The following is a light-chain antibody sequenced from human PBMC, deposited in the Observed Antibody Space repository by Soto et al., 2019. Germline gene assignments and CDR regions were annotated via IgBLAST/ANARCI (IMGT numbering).Light chain of an antibody. CDR3: SSYSGSSFVL. J-gene: IGLJ2*01. CDR1: TSDVGGYNY. Sequence: QSALTQPASVSGSPGQSITISCTGTTSDVGGYNYVSWYQQHPGKAPKLMIYDVSNWPSGIPSRFSGSKSGNTASLTISGLQAEDEADYYCSSYSGSSFVLFGGGTQLTAL. V-gene: IGLV2-14*01. CDR2: DVS.